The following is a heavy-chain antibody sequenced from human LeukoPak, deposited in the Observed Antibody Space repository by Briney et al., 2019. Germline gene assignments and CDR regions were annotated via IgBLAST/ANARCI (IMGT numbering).Heavy chain of an antibody. V-gene: IGHV5-10-1*01. CDR3: ARSMFASGSYYSTDY. CDR1: GFSFTNYW. D-gene: IGHD3-10*01. Sequence: GESLKISFQGSGFSFTNYWISRVRPMPGKGLEGVGRIDPSDSYTNYSPSFQGHVTISADKSISTAYQQWSSLKASDTAMYYCARSMFASGSYYSTDYWGQGTLVTVSS. CDR2: IDPSDSYT. J-gene: IGHJ4*02.